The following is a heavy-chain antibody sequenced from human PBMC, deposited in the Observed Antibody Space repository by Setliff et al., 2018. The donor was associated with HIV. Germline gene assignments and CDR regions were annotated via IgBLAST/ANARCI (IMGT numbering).Heavy chain of an antibody. Sequence: PGGSLRLSCAASGFTFGNFAMHWVRQAPGKGLEWVSSTSGSTSYTKYADSVKGRFTISRDNARNSLFLQMNSLRAEDTAMYYCARGSVGIAAVGTRDAFDIWGPGTVVTVSS. CDR3: ARGSVGIAAVGTRDAFDI. V-gene: IGHV3-21*04. CDR2: TSGSTSYT. J-gene: IGHJ3*02. CDR1: GFTFGNFA. D-gene: IGHD6-13*01.